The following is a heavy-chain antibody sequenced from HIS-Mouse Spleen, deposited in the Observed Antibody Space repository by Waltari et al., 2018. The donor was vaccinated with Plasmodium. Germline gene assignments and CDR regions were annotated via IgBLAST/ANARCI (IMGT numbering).Heavy chain of an antibody. D-gene: IGHD7-27*01. CDR2: IMGSGGST. CDR1: GFTFSSYA. CDR3: AKSSKGTGDLWDY. Sequence: EVQLLESGGGLVQPGGSLRLSCAASGFTFSSYAMSWVRQAPGEVWEWVAAIMGSGGSTYYADSGKGRFTNSRDNSKNTMYLQMNSLRAEDTAVYYCAKSSKGTGDLWDYWGQGTLVTVSS. V-gene: IGHV3-23*01. J-gene: IGHJ4*02.